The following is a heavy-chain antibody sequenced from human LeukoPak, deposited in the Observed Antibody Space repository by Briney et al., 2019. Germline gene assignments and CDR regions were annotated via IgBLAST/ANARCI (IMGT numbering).Heavy chain of an antibody. CDR3: ARLTRREGVGWYYYYMDV. CDR1: GYTFTGYY. J-gene: IGHJ6*03. CDR2: INPNSGGT. V-gene: IGHV1-2*02. D-gene: IGHD1-26*01. Sequence: GASVKVSCKASGYTFTGYYMHWVRQAPGQGLEWMGWINPNSGGTNYAQKFQGRVTMTRDTSISTAYMELSRLRSDDTAVYYCARLTRREGVGWYYYYMDVWGKGTTVIVSS.